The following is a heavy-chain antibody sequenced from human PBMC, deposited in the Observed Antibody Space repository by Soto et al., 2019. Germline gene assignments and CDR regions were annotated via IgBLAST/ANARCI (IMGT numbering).Heavy chain of an antibody. CDR1: GFTFSSYG. CDR2: IGYDGSDK. Sequence: GGSLRLSCAASGFTFSSYGMHWVRQAPGKGLEWVAVIGYDGSDKHYADSVKGRFTISRDNSRNSVVVQMNSVRVDDTAVYYCARDIDSTFDHWGQGTLVTVSS. D-gene: IGHD2-21*01. CDR3: ARDIDSTFDH. J-gene: IGHJ4*02. V-gene: IGHV3-33*01.